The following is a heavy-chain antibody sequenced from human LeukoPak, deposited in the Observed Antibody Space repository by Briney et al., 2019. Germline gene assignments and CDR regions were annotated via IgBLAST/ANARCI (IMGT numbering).Heavy chain of an antibody. Sequence: ASVTVSYTASGYTFTSYDINWVRQATGQGLEWMGWMNPNSGNTGYAQKFQGRVTMTRDTSTSTVYMELSSLRSEDTAVYYCARGGLYCSSTNCPSSDYWGQGTLVTVSS. J-gene: IGHJ4*02. CDR1: GYTFTSYD. CDR3: ARGGLYCSSTNCPSSDY. CDR2: MNPNSGNT. V-gene: IGHV1-8*02. D-gene: IGHD2-2*01.